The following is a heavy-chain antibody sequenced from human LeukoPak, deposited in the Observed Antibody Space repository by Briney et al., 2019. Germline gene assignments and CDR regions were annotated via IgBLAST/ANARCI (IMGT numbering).Heavy chain of an antibody. V-gene: IGHV3-23*01. CDR2: ISGSGGST. CDR1: GFTFSSYA. Sequence: PGGSLRLSCAASGFTFSSYAMSWVRQAPGKGLEWVSAISGSGGSTYYADSVKGRFTISRYNSKNTLYLQMNSLRAEDTAVYYCAKPLRSGYHVGSEAPWGQGTLVTVSS. D-gene: IGHD5-12*01. CDR3: AKPLRSGYHVGSEAP. J-gene: IGHJ5*02.